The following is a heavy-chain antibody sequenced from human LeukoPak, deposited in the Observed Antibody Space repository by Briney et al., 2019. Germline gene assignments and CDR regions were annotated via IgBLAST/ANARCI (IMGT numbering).Heavy chain of an antibody. CDR3: ARVGYDILTGYYNWFDP. J-gene: IGHJ5*02. CDR2: IIPILGIA. Sequence: GASVKVSCKASGGTFSSYAISWVRQAPGQGLEWMGRIIPILGIANYAQKFQGRVTITADKSTSTAYMELSSLRSEDTAVYYCARVGYDILTGYYNWFDPWGQGTLVTVSS. CDR1: GGTFSSYA. V-gene: IGHV1-69*04. D-gene: IGHD3-9*01.